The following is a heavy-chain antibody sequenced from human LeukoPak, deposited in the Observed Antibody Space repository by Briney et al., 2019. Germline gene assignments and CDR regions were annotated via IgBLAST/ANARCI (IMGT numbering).Heavy chain of an antibody. CDR3: VLGFGAVLLQD. J-gene: IGHJ4*02. Sequence: SETLSLTCDVSGGSISDRTWWSWVRQSPGKGLEWIGEIYSDYTNYNPSLQSRVTVSVDKSKNQFSLHMKSLTVADTAVYFCVLGFGAVLLQDWGQGTLVTVSS. D-gene: IGHD3-16*01. V-gene: IGHV4-4*02. CDR1: GGSISDRTW. CDR2: IYSDYT.